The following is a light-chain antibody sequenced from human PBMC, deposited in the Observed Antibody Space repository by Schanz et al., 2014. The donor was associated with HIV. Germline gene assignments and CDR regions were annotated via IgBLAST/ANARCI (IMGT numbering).Light chain of an antibody. CDR2: ATS. V-gene: IGKV1-39*01. CDR1: QSITSY. Sequence: DIQMTQSPSSLSASVGDRVTITCRASQSITSYLNWYQQKPGKAPKLLIYATSTLHSGVPSRFSGSGSGTDFTLTINSLQPEDFATYYCQQYYSSSWTFGQGTEVET. CDR3: QQYYSSSWT. J-gene: IGKJ1*01.